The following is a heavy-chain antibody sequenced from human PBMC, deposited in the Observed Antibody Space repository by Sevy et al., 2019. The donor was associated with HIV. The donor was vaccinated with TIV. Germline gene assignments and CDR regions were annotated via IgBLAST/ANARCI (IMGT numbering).Heavy chain of an antibody. V-gene: IGHV3-7*01. Sequence: GGSLRLSCAASGFTFSSHWMSWVRQAPGKGLEWVANIKQDGSEKYYVDSVKGRFTISRDNAKNSLSLQMNSLRAEDTALYYCARDTGGIGMDVWGQGTTVTVSS. CDR1: GFTFSSHW. CDR3: ARDTGGIGMDV. D-gene: IGHD6-13*01. CDR2: IKQDGSEK. J-gene: IGHJ6*02.